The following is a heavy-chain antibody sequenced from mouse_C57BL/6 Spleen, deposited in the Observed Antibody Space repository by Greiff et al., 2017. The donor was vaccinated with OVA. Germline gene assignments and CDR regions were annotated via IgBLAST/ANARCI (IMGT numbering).Heavy chain of an antibody. V-gene: IGHV1-62-2*01. D-gene: IGHD2-1*01. CDR3: ARHVGYYGNNDCYFDV. CDR1: GYTFTEYT. CDR2: IYPGSGSI. J-gene: IGHJ1*03. Sequence: QVQLQQSGAELVKPGASVKLSCKASGYTFTEYTIHWVKQRPGQGLEWIGWIYPGSGSIKYNEKFKDKATLTADKSSSTVYMELSRLSSDDSSVFFCARHVGYYGNNDCYFDVWGTGTTVTVSA.